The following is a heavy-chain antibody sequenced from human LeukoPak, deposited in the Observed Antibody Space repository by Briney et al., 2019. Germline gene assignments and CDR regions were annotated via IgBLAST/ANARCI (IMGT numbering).Heavy chain of an antibody. J-gene: IGHJ4*02. CDR2: ISSSSSYI. D-gene: IGHD1-1*01. CDR3: AKGPLGAYNWNDGPLDY. V-gene: IGHV3-21*01. Sequence: GGSLRLSCAASGFTFSTYSMNWVRQAPGKGLEWVSSISSSSSYIYYADSVKGRFTISRDNSKNTLYLQMNSLRAEDTAVYYCAKGPLGAYNWNDGPLDYWGQGTLVTVSS. CDR1: GFTFSTYS.